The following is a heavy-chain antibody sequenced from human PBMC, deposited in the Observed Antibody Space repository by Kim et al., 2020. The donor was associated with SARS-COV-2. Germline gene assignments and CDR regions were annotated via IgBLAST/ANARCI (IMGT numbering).Heavy chain of an antibody. D-gene: IGHD6-6*01. CDR3: AREIFTEYSSSLGY. V-gene: IGHV3-30-3*01. CDR2: ISYDGSNK. J-gene: IGHJ4*02. CDR1: GFTFSSYA. Sequence: GGSLRLSCAASGFTFSSYAMHWVRQAPGKGLEWVAVISYDGSNKYYADSVKGRFTISRDNSKNTLYLQMNSLRAEDTAVYYCAREIFTEYSSSLGYWGQG.